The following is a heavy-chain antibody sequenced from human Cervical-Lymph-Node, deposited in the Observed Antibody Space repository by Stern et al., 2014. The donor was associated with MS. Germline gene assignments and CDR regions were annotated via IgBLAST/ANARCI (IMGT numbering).Heavy chain of an antibody. CDR1: GDTLSRYA. V-gene: IGHV1-69*12. Sequence: QVQLVQSGAEVKKPGSSVKVSCKASGDTLSRYAISWVRQAPGQGLQWMGGIIPISRKEIYAQTFQGRVKLIADESTSTAYMELSSLRSEDAAVYYCASSYSGWDNPYHFYGMDVWGQGTTVTVSS. D-gene: IGHD6-19*01. CDR2: IIPISRKE. CDR3: ASSYSGWDNPYHFYGMDV. J-gene: IGHJ6*02.